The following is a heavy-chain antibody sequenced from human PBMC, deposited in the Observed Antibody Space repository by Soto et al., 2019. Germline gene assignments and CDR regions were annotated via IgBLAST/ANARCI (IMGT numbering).Heavy chain of an antibody. CDR3: ARVVRCTADG. V-gene: IGHV1-18*01. Sequence: SEKVSCKASGYTFTSYGMSSVRQAPGQGLEWMGWISAYNGNTNYAQKLQGRVTMTTETSTSTAYMELRSLRSDDTDLYYCARVVRCTADGWGQGTTVTVSS. J-gene: IGHJ6*02. D-gene: IGHD2-8*01. CDR2: ISAYNGNT. CDR1: GYTFTSYG.